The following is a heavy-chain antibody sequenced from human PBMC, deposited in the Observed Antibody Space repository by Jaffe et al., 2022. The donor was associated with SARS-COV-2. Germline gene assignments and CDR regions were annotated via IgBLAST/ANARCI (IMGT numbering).Heavy chain of an antibody. V-gene: IGHV3-30*18. CDR1: GFTFSSYG. J-gene: IGHJ3*02. Sequence: QVQLVESGGGVVQPGRSLRLSCAASGFTFSSYGMHWVRQAPGKGLEWVAVISYDGSNKYYADSVKGRFTISRDNSKNTLYLQMNSLRAEDTAVYYCAKGRRMGGAEDAFDIWGQGTMVTVSS. D-gene: IGHD3-16*01. CDR2: ISYDGSNK. CDR3: AKGRRMGGAEDAFDI.